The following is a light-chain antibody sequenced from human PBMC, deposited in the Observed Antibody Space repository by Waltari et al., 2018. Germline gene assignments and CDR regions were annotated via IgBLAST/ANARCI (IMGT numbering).Light chain of an antibody. CDR2: GVT. V-gene: IGLV2-14*01. Sequence: QSALTQPASVSGSPGQSITISCTGTSSDIGAYNYVSWYQQHPGKAPKLMISGVTNRPSGVPARFSGSKSGNTASLRISGLQAEDEADYYCSSYRSRNTPVLFGGGTTLTVV. CDR3: SSYRSRNTPVL. J-gene: IGLJ3*02. CDR1: SSDIGAYNY.